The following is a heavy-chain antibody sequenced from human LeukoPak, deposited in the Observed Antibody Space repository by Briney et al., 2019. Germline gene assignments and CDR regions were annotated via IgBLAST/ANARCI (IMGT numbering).Heavy chain of an antibody. CDR1: GGSISSGGYS. D-gene: IGHD2-2*01. J-gene: IGHJ4*02. CDR3: ARTLGYCSSTSCYDPYFDY. CDR2: IYHCGST. V-gene: IGHV4-30-2*01. Sequence: SQTLSPTCAVSGGSISSGGYSWSWIRQPPGKGLEWIGYIYHCGSTYYNPSLKSRVTISVDRSKNQFSLKLSSVTAADTAVYYCARTLGYCSSTSCYDPYFDYWGQGTLVTVSS.